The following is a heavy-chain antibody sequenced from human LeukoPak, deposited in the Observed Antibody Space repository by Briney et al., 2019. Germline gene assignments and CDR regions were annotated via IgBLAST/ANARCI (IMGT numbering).Heavy chain of an antibody. D-gene: IGHD3-22*01. Sequence: PGRSLRLSCTASGFTFSSYGMHWVRQAPGKGLEWVALIWYDGSNKYYADSVKGRFTNSRDNSKNTVYLQMNSLRAEDTAVYYCARDGRDSSGYYYPPDFWGQGTLVTVSS. CDR1: GFTFSSYG. CDR2: IWYDGSNK. V-gene: IGHV3-33*01. CDR3: ARDGRDSSGYYYPPDF. J-gene: IGHJ4*02.